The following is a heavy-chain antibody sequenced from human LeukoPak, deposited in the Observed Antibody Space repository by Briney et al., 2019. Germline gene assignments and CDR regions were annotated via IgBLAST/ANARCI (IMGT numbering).Heavy chain of an antibody. Sequence: ASVKVSCKASGYTFTSYDINWVRQATGQGLEWMGWMNPSSGNTGYAQKFQGRVTMTRNTSISTAYMELSSLRSEDTAVYYCARGGLLFFGCYYYYMDVWGKGTTVTVSS. CDR2: MNPSSGNT. J-gene: IGHJ6*03. D-gene: IGHD3-3*01. CDR3: ARGGLLFFGCYYYYMDV. CDR1: GYTFTSYD. V-gene: IGHV1-8*01.